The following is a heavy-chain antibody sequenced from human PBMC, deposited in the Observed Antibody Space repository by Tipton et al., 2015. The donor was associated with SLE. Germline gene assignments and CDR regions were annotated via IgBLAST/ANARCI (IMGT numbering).Heavy chain of an antibody. V-gene: IGHV4-59*11. CDR2: IYYTGGT. Sequence: LRLSCTVSGGSISSHYWSWIRQPPGKGLEWIGYIYYTGGTNYNLSLKSRVTISIDTSKNQFSLKLSSVTAADTAVYYCARRLPVAGQYWYFDLWGRGTLVTVSS. CDR3: ARRLPVAGQYWYFDL. CDR1: GGSISSHY. J-gene: IGHJ2*01. D-gene: IGHD6-19*01.